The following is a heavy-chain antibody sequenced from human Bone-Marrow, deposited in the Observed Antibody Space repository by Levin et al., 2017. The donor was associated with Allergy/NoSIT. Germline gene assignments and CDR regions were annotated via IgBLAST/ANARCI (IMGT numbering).Heavy chain of an antibody. V-gene: IGHV4-59*11. CDR2: VHYSGSI. CDR1: GGSISGHY. Sequence: PSETLSLTCAVSGGSISGHYWSWIRQPPGKGLEWIGYVHYSGSISYNPSLKSRVTISRDMSKNQFSLSLTSATAADTAIYYCVREIGNQGDYVADYFDSWGQGILVTVSP. J-gene: IGHJ4*02. CDR3: VREIGNQGDYVADYFDS. D-gene: IGHD4-17*01.